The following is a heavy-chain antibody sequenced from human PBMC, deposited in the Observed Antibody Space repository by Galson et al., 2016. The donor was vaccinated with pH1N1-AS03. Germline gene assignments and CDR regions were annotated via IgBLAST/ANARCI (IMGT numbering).Heavy chain of an antibody. CDR1: GFSPSTGGVH. J-gene: IGHJ4*02. Sequence: PALVKPTQTLTLTCTFSGFSPSTGGVHVAWIRQPPGKALEWLALIFWDGETRYRPSLRSRLTITKDTSKNQVVLTMTNMDPVDTATYYCARSTHVNEGLDFWGQGTLVTVSS. CDR2: IFWDGET. CDR3: ARSTHVNEGLDF. D-gene: IGHD2-8*01. V-gene: IGHV2-5*02.